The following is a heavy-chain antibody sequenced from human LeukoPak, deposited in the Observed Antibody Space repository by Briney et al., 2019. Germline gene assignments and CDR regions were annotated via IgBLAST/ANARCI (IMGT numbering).Heavy chain of an antibody. D-gene: IGHD2-2*01. V-gene: IGHV3-7*01. CDR3: ARDYCSSTSPYYYYYYMDA. J-gene: IGHJ6*03. CDR2: IKQDGSEK. Sequence: GGSLRLSCAASGFTFSSYWMSWVRQAPGKGLEWVANIKQDGSEKYYVDSVKGRFTISRDNAKNSLYLQMNSLRAEDTAVYYCARDYCSSTSPYYYYYYMDAWGKGNTVTVSS. CDR1: GFTFSSYW.